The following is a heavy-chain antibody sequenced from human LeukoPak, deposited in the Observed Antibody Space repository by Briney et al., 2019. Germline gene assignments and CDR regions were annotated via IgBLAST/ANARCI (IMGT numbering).Heavy chain of an antibody. CDR1: GFTFSSYW. J-gene: IGHJ6*02. D-gene: IGHD4-17*01. V-gene: IGHV3-74*01. Sequence: PGGSLRLSCATSGFTFSSYWMHWVRQAPGKGLVWVSRINSDGSSTSYADSVKGRFTISRDNAKNTLYLQMNSLRAEDTAVYYCTTVTTFYYYGMDGWGQGTTVTVSS. CDR3: TTVTTFYYYGMDG. CDR2: INSDGSST.